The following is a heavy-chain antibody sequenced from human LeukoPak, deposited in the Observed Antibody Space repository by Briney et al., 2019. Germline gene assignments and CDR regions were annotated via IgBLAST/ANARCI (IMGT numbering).Heavy chain of an antibody. Sequence: ASVKVSCKASGSTFNVYFMQWVRQAPGQGLEWMGWINPNSGGTNYAQKFQGRVTMTLDTSNSAAYMELTSLTPDDTAIYYCASGRGSGSLRWGQGTLVTVSS. CDR1: GSTFNVYF. CDR3: ASGRGSGSLR. J-gene: IGHJ4*02. V-gene: IGHV1-2*02. CDR2: INPNSGGT. D-gene: IGHD1-26*01.